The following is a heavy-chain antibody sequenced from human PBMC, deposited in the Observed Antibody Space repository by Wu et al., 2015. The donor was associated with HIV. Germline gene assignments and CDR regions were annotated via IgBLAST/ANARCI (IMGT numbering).Heavy chain of an antibody. D-gene: IGHD6-13*01. V-gene: IGHV1-69*15. CDR1: GGTFSSYA. J-gene: IGHJ6*04. Sequence: QVQLVQSGAEVKKPGSSVKVSCKASGGTFSSYAISWVRQAPGQGLEWMGRIIPIFGTANYAQKFQGRVTITADESTSTAYMELSSLRSEDTAVYYCARERYSSSWYFVHPLTYYYGIGRRGDQRDHG. CDR2: IIPIFGTA. CDR3: ARERYSSSWYFVHPLTYYYGIGRR.